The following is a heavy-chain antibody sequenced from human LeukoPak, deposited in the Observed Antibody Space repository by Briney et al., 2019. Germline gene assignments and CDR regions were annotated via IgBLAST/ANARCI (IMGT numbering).Heavy chain of an antibody. CDR2: IWYDGSNK. J-gene: IGHJ3*02. V-gene: IGHV3-33*01. D-gene: IGHD3-9*01. CDR3: ARDRPYYDILTGYYIGEAFDI. CDR1: GFTFSSYG. Sequence: PGGSLRLSCAASGFTFSSYGMHWVRQAPGKGLEWVAVIWYDGSNKYYADSVKGRFTISRDNSKNTLYLQMNSLRAEDTAVYYCARDRPYYDILTGYYIGEAFDIWGQGTMVAVSS.